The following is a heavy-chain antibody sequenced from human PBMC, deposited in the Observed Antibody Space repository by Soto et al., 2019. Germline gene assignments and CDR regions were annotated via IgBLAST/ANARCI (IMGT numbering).Heavy chain of an antibody. V-gene: IGHV1-69*02. J-gene: IGHJ6*02. CDR2: IIPILGIA. D-gene: IGHD2-2*01. CDR1: GGTFSSYT. CDR3: ARVPPDCSSTSCHYYYGMDV. Sequence: QVQMVQSGAEVKKPGSSVKVSCKASGGTFSSYTISWVRQAPGQGLEWMGRIIPILGIANYAQKFQGRVTITADKSTSTAYMELSSLRSEDTAVYYCARVPPDCSSTSCHYYYGMDVWGQGTTVTVSS.